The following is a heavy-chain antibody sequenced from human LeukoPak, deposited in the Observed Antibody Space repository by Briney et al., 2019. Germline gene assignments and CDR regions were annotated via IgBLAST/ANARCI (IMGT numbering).Heavy chain of an antibody. CDR3: AAPSREITIYSPQR. D-gene: IGHD3-10*01. V-gene: IGHV1-2*02. CDR2: INPNSGGT. Sequence: ASVKVSCKASGYTFTGYYMHWVLQAPGQGLEWMGWINPNSGGTNYAQKFQGRVTMTRDTSISTAYMELSRLRSDDTAVYYCAAPSREITIYSPQRWGQGTLVTVSS. J-gene: IGHJ4*02. CDR1: GYTFTGYY.